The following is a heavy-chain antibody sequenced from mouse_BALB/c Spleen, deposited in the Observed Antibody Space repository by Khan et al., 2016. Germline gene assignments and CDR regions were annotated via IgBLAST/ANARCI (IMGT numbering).Heavy chain of an antibody. J-gene: IGHJ3*01. CDR3: ARSPYDYDVGFAY. D-gene: IGHD2-4*01. V-gene: IGHV14-3*02. Sequence: VRLQQSGAELVEPGASVKLSCTASGFNIKDTYMHWVKQRPEQGLEWIGRIDPANGNTKYDPKFQGKATITADTSSNTAYLQLSSLTSEDTAVYYCARSPYDYDVGFAYWGQGTLVTVSA. CDR2: IDPANGNT. CDR1: GFNIKDTY.